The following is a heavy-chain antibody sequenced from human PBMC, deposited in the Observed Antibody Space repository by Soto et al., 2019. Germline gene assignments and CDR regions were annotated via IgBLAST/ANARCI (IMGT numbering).Heavy chain of an antibody. CDR3: ARPISP. Sequence: QVQLQESGPGLVKPSQTLSLTCTVSGGSISSGGYYWSWIRQHPGKGLEWIGYIYYSGSTYYNPSIKSRVTISLDTSKHQFPLTLSSVPAADTAVSYCARPISPWCQGTLVTVSS. D-gene: IGHD3-3*01. CDR1: GGSISSGGYY. CDR2: IYYSGST. V-gene: IGHV4-31*03. J-gene: IGHJ5*02.